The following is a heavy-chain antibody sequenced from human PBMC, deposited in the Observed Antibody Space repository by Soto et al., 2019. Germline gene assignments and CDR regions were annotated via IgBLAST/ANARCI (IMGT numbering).Heavy chain of an antibody. V-gene: IGHV4-30-2*01. D-gene: IGHD1-26*01. Sequence: QLQLQESGSGLVKPSQTLSLTCAVSGGSISSGGYSWIWIRQPPGKGLEWIGYIYHSGSTYYSPSLKXRXTXSXYRSKNQFSLKLSSVTAADTAVYYCASRPSGSGFDPWGQGTLVTVSS. J-gene: IGHJ5*02. CDR1: GGSISSGGYS. CDR2: IYHSGST. CDR3: ASRPSGSGFDP.